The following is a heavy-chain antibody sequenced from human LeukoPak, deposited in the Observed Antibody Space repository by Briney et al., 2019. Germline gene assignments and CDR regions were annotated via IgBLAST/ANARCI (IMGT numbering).Heavy chain of an antibody. CDR1: GYSFTSYG. J-gene: IGHJ4*02. V-gene: IGHV1-18*01. D-gene: IGHD1-26*01. CDR3: ARVRKWELPNFDY. Sequence: GESLKISCKGSGYSFTSYGISWVRQAPGQGLEWMGWISAYNGNTNYAQKLQGRVTMTTDTSTSTAYMELRSLRSDDTAVYYCARVRKWELPNFDYWGQGTLVTVSS. CDR2: ISAYNGNT.